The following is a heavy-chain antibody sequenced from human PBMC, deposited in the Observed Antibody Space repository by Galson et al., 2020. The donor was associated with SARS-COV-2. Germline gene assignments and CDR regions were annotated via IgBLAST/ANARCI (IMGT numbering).Heavy chain of an antibody. CDR3: ARDRGIYYDSSGYKNWFDP. D-gene: IGHD3-22*01. V-gene: IGHV1-46*01. CDR1: GYTFISYY. J-gene: IGHJ5*02. Sequence: GESLKISCKASGYTFISYYMHWVRQAPGQGLEWMGIINPSGGSTSYAQKFQGRVTMTRDTSTSTVYMELSSLRSEDTAVYYCARDRGIYYDSSGYKNWFDPWGQGTLVTVSS. CDR2: INPSGGST.